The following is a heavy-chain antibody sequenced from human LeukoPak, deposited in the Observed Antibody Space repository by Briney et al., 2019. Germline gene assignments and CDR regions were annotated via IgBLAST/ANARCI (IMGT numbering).Heavy chain of an antibody. Sequence: TSGESLKISCKGSGYSFTNYWIGWVRQLPGKGLEWMGIIYPGDSDTRYIPSFQGQVTISADKSINTAYLQWSSLKASDTAMYYCARRVDSYWFFDYWGQGTLVTVSS. CDR3: ARRVDSYWFFDY. CDR1: GYSFTNYW. D-gene: IGHD1-26*01. CDR2: IYPGDSDT. J-gene: IGHJ4*02. V-gene: IGHV5-51*01.